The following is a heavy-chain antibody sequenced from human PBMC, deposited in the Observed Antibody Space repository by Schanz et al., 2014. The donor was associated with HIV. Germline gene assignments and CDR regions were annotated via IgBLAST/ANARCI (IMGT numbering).Heavy chain of an antibody. D-gene: IGHD2-2*01. Sequence: QVQLVQSGAAVKKPGASVKVSCKASGYTFTDYFVHWVRQAPGQGLEWMGWINPNDGGTKSAQKFLGRVTMTRDSSISTAYMELTRLTSDDTAVYYCARSRFQLQWFDSWGQGTLVTVSS. CDR3: ARSRFQLQWFDS. CDR1: GYTFTDYF. CDR2: INPNDGGT. J-gene: IGHJ5*01. V-gene: IGHV1-2*02.